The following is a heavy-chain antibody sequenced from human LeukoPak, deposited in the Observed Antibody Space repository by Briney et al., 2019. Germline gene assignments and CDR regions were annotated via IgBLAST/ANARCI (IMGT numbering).Heavy chain of an antibody. J-gene: IGHJ4*02. CDR2: IHYSGNT. D-gene: IGHD1-1*01. Sequence: SETLSLTCSVSGASISNSNYYWGWIRQPPGKGLEWIGTIHYSGNTYYNPSVKSRVTLSVDTSKSQFSLKLTSVTAADTAVYYCARIPGSQYNSFYFDSWGQGTLVTVSS. CDR3: ARIPGSQYNSFYFDS. CDR1: GASISNSNYY. V-gene: IGHV4-39*07.